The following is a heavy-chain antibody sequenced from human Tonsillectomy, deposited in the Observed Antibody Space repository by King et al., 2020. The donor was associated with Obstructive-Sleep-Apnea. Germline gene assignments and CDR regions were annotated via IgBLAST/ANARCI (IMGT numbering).Heavy chain of an antibody. J-gene: IGHJ4*02. CDR1: GYTFTGYH. Sequence: QLVQSGAEVKKPGASVKVSCKASGYTFTGYHKHWVRQAPGQGLEWMGWINPNSGGTNYAQKFQGMVTMTRDTSISTASMELSRLISDDTAVYYCATVAVSTATYYFDYWGQGTLVTVSS. D-gene: IGHD4-17*01. V-gene: IGHV1-2*02. CDR2: INPNSGGT. CDR3: ATVAVSTATYYFDY.